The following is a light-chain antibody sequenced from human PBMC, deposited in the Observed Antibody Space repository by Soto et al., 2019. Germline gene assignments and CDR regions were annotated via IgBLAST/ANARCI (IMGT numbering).Light chain of an antibody. J-gene: IGLJ2*01. V-gene: IGLV2-14*01. CDR3: SSYTSSSTLVV. CDR2: EVS. Sequence: QSALTQPASVSGSPGQSITISCTGTSSDVGAYNYVSWYQQHPGKAPKLMIYEVSNRPSGVSNRFSGSKSGNTASLTISGLQAEDEAEYYCSSYTSSSTLVVCGGGTKLTVL. CDR1: SSDVGAYNY.